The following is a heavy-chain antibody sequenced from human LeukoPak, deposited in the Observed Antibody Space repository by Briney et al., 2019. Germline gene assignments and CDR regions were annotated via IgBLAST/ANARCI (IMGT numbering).Heavy chain of an antibody. Sequence: GGSLRLSCAASGFTFGSYGMSWVRQAPGKGLEWVSFITPNADRTSYADAVEGRFTISRDNPRNTLYMQMNSLRDEDTALYYCAIMHGYYDGSGYWVQWGQGTLVTVSS. CDR3: AIMHGYYDGSGYWVQ. CDR1: GFTFGSYG. D-gene: IGHD3-22*01. CDR2: ITPNADRT. J-gene: IGHJ1*01. V-gene: IGHV3-23*01.